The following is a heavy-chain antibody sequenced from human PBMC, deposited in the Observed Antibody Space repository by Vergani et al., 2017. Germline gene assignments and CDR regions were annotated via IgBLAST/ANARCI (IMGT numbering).Heavy chain of an antibody. V-gene: IGHV4-34*01. CDR1: GGSFSGYY. J-gene: IGHJ4*02. CDR3: ARGAPAPFLEWLVRPTFDY. CDR2: INHSGST. D-gene: IGHD3-3*01. Sequence: QVQLQQWGAGLLKPSETLSLTCAVYGGSFSGYYWSWIRQPPGKGLEWIGEINHSGSTNYNPSLKSRVTISVDTSKNQFSLKLSSVTAADTAVYYCARGAPAPFLEWLVRPTFDYWGQGTLVTVSS.